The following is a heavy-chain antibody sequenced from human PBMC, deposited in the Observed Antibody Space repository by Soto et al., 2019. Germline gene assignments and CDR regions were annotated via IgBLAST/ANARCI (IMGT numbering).Heavy chain of an antibody. V-gene: IGHV3-53*01. CDR2: IYSGGST. CDR1: GFTVSSNY. D-gene: IGHD3-22*01. CDR3: ARDYYDSSGYYYDYYYYYMDV. J-gene: IGHJ6*03. Sequence: GSLRLSCAASGFTVSSNYMSWVRQAPGKGLEWVSVIYSGGSTYYADSVKGRFTISRDNSKNTLYLQMNSLRAEDTAVYYCARDYYDSSGYYYDYYYYYMDVWGKGTTVTVSS.